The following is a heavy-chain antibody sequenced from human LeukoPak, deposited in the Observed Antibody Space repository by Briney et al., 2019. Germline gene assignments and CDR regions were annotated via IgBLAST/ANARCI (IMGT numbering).Heavy chain of an antibody. D-gene: IGHD6-13*01. V-gene: IGHV3-33*01. Sequence: GGSLRLSCAASGFTFSSYGMHWVRQAPGKGLEWVAVIWYDGSNKYYADSVKGRFTISRDNSKNTLYLQMNRLRAEDTAVYYCARDFIAAAGDDYWGQGTLVTVSS. CDR1: GFTFSSYG. CDR3: ARDFIAAAGDDY. CDR2: IWYDGSNK. J-gene: IGHJ4*02.